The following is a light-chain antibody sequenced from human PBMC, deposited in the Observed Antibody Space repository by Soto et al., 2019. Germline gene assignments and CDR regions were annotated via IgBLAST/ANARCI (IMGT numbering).Light chain of an antibody. CDR3: QQRSNWPPIT. Sequence: ECVLTQSPATLSLSPGDRATLFCRASQSVSTNYLAWYQQKPGQAPRLLIYDASNRATGIPARFSGSGSGTDFTLTISSLEPEDFAVYYCQQRSNWPPITFGQGTRLEIK. CDR2: DAS. J-gene: IGKJ5*01. CDR1: QSVSTNY. V-gene: IGKV3-11*01.